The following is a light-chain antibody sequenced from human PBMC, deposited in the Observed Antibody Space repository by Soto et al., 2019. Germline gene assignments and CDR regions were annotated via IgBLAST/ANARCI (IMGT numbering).Light chain of an antibody. CDR2: AAS. V-gene: IGKV1-39*01. Sequence: DIQMTQSPSSLSASVRDRVSISCGASQSISSYLNWYQQKPGKAPKLLIYAASSLQSGVPSRFSGSGSGADFTLTISSLQPDDFATYYCQRSYRTPPITFGQGTRLEIK. CDR1: QSISSY. CDR3: QRSYRTPPIT. J-gene: IGKJ5*01.